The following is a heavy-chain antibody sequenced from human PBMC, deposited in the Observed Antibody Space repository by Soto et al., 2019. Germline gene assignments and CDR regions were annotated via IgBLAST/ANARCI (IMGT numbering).Heavy chain of an antibody. J-gene: IGHJ3*02. CDR1: RFTFSSYG. CDR2: IWYDGSDK. V-gene: IGHV3-33*01. Sequence: QVQLVESGGGVVQPGRSLRLSCAASRFTFSSYGMHWVRQAPGKGLEWVAVIWYDGSDKYYADSVKGRFTISRDNSKNTRYLQMNSLRAEDTAVFYCARDNGDDGARAFDIWGQGTMVTVSS. D-gene: IGHD4-17*01. CDR3: ARDNGDDGARAFDI.